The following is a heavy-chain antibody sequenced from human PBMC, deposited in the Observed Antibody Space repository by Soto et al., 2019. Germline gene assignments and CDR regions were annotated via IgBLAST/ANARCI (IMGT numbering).Heavy chain of an antibody. CDR1: GYSFTSYW. V-gene: IGHV5-51*01. CDR3: ARREYSSSWPPGRGMDV. D-gene: IGHD6-13*01. CDR2: IYPGDSDT. J-gene: IGHJ6*02. Sequence: RGESLKISCKGSGYSFTSYWIGWVRQMPGKGLEWMGIIYPGDSDTRYSPSFQGQVTISADKSISTAYLQWSSLKASDTAMYYCARREYSSSWPPGRGMDVWGQGTTVTVSS.